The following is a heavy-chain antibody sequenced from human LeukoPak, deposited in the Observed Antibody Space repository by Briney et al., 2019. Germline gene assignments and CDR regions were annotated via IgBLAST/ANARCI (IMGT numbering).Heavy chain of an antibody. Sequence: GGSLRLSCAASGFTFSTYGMSWVRQAPGKGLEWVSVIYSGGSTYYADSVKGRFTISRDNSKNTLYLQMNSLRAEDTAVYYCATIDYWGQGTLVTVSS. J-gene: IGHJ4*02. CDR3: ATIDY. V-gene: IGHV3-66*01. CDR1: GFTFSTYG. CDR2: IYSGGST.